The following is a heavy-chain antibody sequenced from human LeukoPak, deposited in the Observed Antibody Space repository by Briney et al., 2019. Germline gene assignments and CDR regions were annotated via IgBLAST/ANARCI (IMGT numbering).Heavy chain of an antibody. CDR3: ATDGGMDV. J-gene: IGHJ6*02. CDR2: FFHSDNT. Sequence: SETLSLTCTVSGGSISRYFWSWIRQPPGKGLEWIGYFFHSDNTNYNPSLKSRVTISVDTSKNQFSLKLSSVTAADTAVYYCATDGGMDVWGQGTTVTVSS. V-gene: IGHV4-59*12. CDR1: GGSISRYF.